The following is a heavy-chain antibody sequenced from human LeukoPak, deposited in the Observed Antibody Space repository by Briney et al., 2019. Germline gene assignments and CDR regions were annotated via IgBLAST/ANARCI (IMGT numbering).Heavy chain of an antibody. V-gene: IGHV3-30-3*01. D-gene: IGHD2-21*01. CDR3: ARAKYCGGECYPPDY. CDR2: ISYDGSNK. J-gene: IGHJ4*02. CDR1: GCTFSSYA. Sequence: GGSLRLSCAASGCTFSSYAMHWVRQAPGKGLEWVAVISYDGSNKYYADSVKGRFTISRDNSKNTLYLQMNSLRAEDTAVYYCARAKYCGGECYPPDYWGQGTLVTVSS.